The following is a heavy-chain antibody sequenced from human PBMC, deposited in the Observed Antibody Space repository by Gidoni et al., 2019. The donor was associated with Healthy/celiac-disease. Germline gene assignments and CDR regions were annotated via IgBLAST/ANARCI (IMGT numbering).Heavy chain of an antibody. Sequence: VPLQQSPPELVTPSHTLSLTSPISGDSVSSNSAAWNWIRQSPSRGLEWLGRTYYRSKWYNDYAVSVKSRITINPDTSKNQCSLKLNSVTPEDTAGYYCARGDYWNYGFDPWGQGTLVTVSS. J-gene: IGHJ5*02. CDR2: TYYRSKWYN. CDR1: GDSVSSNSAA. CDR3: ARGDYWNYGFDP. D-gene: IGHD1-7*01. V-gene: IGHV6-1*01.